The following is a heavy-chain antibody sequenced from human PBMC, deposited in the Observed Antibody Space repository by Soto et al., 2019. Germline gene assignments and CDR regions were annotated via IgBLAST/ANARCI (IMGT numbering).Heavy chain of an antibody. CDR1: GGTFTNYV. J-gene: IGHJ5*02. D-gene: IGHD6-6*01. V-gene: IGHV1-69*01. CDR2: LIPIFGAA. CDR3: ARGRSSPNFDP. Sequence: QVQLVQSGAEVRKPGSSVKVSCKISGGTFTNYVISWLRQAPVQGLEWMGGLIPIFGAANLAQKFQGRVTITADESTSTVNMELSSLTSEDTAVYDCARGRSSPNFDPWGQGTLVTVSS.